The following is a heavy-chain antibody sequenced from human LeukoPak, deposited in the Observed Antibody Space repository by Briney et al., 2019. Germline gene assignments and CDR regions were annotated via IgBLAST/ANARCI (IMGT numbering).Heavy chain of an antibody. CDR3: AAEITIFGVGYNWFDP. Sequence: TSVKVSCRASGFTFTSSAMQWVRQARGQRLEWIGWIVVGSGNTNYTQKFQERVTITRDVSTSTAYKKLSSLRSEDTAVYYCAAEITIFGVGYNWFDPWGQGTLVTVSS. CDR2: IVVGSGNT. V-gene: IGHV1-58*02. J-gene: IGHJ5*02. CDR1: GFTFTSSA. D-gene: IGHD3-3*01.